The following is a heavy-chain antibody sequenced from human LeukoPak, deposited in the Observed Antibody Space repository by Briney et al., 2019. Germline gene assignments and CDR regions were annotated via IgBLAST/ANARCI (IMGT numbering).Heavy chain of an antibody. CDR2: INHSGST. CDR1: GVSFSGYY. D-gene: IGHD6-13*01. Sequence: SETLSLTCAAYGVSFSGYYWSWIRQPPGKGLEWVGEINHSGSTNYNPALKSRVTISVDTSKNQFSLKLSSVTAADTAVYYCVPSSSWFYYFDYWGQGTLVTVSS. CDR3: VPSSSWFYYFDY. V-gene: IGHV4-34*01. J-gene: IGHJ4*02.